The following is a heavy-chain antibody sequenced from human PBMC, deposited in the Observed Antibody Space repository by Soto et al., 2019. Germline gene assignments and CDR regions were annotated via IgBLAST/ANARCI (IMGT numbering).Heavy chain of an antibody. Sequence: QVQLQESGPGLVKPSETLSLTCTVSGGSVSSGSYYWSWIRQPPGKGLEWIGYIYYSGSTNYNPSLTSRVTISVDTSKNQFSLKLSSVTAADTAVYYCASIVAAGWFDPWGQGTLVTVSS. J-gene: IGHJ5*02. V-gene: IGHV4-61*01. CDR3: ASIVAAGWFDP. CDR2: IYYSGST. D-gene: IGHD5-12*01. CDR1: GGSVSSGSYY.